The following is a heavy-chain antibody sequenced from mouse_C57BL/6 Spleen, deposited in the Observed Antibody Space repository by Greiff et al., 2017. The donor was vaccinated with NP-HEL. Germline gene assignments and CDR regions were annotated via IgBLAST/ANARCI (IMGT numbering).Heavy chain of an antibody. D-gene: IGHD4-1*01. Sequence: QVQLQQPGAELVKPGASVKMSCKASGYTFTSYWITWVKQRPGQGLEWIGDIYPGSGSTNYNEKFKSKATLTVDTSSSTAYMQLSSLTSEDSAVYYCARSRVFWDDAMDYWGQGTSVTVSS. CDR2: IYPGSGST. CDR3: ARSRVFWDDAMDY. V-gene: IGHV1-55*01. CDR1: GYTFTSYW. J-gene: IGHJ4*01.